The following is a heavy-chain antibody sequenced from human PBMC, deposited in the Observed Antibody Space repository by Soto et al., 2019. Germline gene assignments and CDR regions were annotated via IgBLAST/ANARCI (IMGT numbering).Heavy chain of an antibody. V-gene: IGHV3-30-3*01. J-gene: IGHJ4*02. CDR2: ISYEGSNK. CDR3: ARVLGGMATVPFDY. CDR1: GFTFSSYA. Sequence: VQLVESGGGVVQPGRSLRLSCAASGFTFSSYAMHWVRQAPGTGLEWVAVISYEGSNKYYADSVKGRFTISRDNSKNTLYLQMNSLRTEDTAVYYGARVLGGMATVPFDYWGQGVLVTVSS. D-gene: IGHD4-4*01.